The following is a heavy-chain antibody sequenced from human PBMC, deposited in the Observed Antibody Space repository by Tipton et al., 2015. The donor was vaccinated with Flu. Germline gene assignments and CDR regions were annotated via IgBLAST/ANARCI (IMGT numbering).Heavy chain of an antibody. J-gene: IGHJ4*02. Sequence: SLRLSCAVSGFTFSRYGMSWVRQAPGKGLEWVSGFSGSGRTTYFADSVKGRFTISRDNFKNTLYLQMNSLRAGDTAVYYCAKVIPELVAGLDYWGQGTLVTVSS. CDR1: GFTFSRYG. CDR2: FSGSGRTT. D-gene: IGHD6-19*01. CDR3: AKVIPELVAGLDY. V-gene: IGHV3-23*01.